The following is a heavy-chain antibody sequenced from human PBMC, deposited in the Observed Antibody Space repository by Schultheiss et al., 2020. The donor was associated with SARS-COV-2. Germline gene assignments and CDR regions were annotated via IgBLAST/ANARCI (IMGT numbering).Heavy chain of an antibody. CDR3: ARGGYCSGGNCYSIFDY. V-gene: IGHV4-34*01. CDR1: GGSFSGYY. Sequence: SETLSLTCAVYGGSFSGYYWSWIRQPPGKGLEWIGEINHSGSTNYNPSLKSRVTISVDTSKNQFSLKLSSVTAADTAVYYCARGGYCSGGNCYSIFDYWGQGTLVTVSS. J-gene: IGHJ4*02. D-gene: IGHD2-15*01. CDR2: INHSGST.